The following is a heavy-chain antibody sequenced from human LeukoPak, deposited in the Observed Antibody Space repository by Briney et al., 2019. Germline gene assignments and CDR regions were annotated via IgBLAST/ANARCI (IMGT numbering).Heavy chain of an antibody. CDR2: IYYSGST. D-gene: IGHD3-16*01. CDR3: ARHAVRGRWLRWGY. Sequence: PSETLSLTCTVSGGSISSGGYYWSWIRQHPGKGLEWIGYIYYSGSTYYNPSLKSRVTISVDTSKNQFSLKLGSVTAADTAVYYCARHAVRGRWLRWGYWGQGTLVTVSS. CDR1: GGSISSGGYY. V-gene: IGHV4-31*03. J-gene: IGHJ4*02.